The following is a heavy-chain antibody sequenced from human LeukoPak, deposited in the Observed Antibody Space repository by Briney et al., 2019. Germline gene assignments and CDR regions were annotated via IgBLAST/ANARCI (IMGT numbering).Heavy chain of an antibody. J-gene: IGHJ6*03. CDR1: GFTFTDYY. CDR3: AKDVSYGYSYYYMDV. D-gene: IGHD5-18*01. CDR2: ISSPGDSI. V-gene: IGHV3-11*04. Sequence: GGSLRLSCTVSGFTFTDYYLTWIRQAPGKGLEWLSYISSPGDSIFYADSVKGRFTVSRDNSKNTLYLQMNSLRAEDTAVYYCAKDVSYGYSYYYMDVWGKGTTVTVSS.